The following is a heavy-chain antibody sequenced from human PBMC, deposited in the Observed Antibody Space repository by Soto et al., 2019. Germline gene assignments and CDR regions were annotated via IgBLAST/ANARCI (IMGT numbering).Heavy chain of an antibody. J-gene: IGHJ4*02. V-gene: IGHV4-39*01. CDR1: GGSTSSSLYQ. CDR3: ARHNYGSGSTYFDY. CDR2: MYYDGST. Sequence: ETLSLTCTVSGGSTSSSLYQWVWIRQPPGKGLECVGTMYYDGSTHYNPSLKSRVTTSIDTSKNQFSLKLSSVTAADTAVYYCARHNYGSGSTYFDYWGQGTLVTVSS. D-gene: IGHD3-10*01.